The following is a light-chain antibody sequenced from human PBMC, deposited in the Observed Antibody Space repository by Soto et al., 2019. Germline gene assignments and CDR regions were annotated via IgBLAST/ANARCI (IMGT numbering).Light chain of an antibody. CDR1: QSVSSD. CDR3: HPYGRSGT. Sequence: HSPPALSVTPEERATLSCRASQSVSSDLAWYHQKPGQAPRLLIYGASTRATGIPDRFSASGSGTDITLPISRLEPEDFAVYYCHPYGRSGTFGQLTKV. V-gene: IGKV3-20*01. CDR2: GAS. J-gene: IGKJ1*01.